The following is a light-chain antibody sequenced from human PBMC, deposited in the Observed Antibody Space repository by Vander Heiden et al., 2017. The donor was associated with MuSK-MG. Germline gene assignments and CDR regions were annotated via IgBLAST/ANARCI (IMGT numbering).Light chain of an antibody. V-gene: IGKV2-28*01. J-gene: IGKJ4*01. CDR3: RQALPTPLT. CDR1: QSLLYSDGYVY. CDR2: LAS. Sequence: EIDMTQSPLSLAVNPGEPASISCKSSQSLLYSDGYVYLDWYLQKPGQSPQLLMYLASNRASGVPDRFSGSGSGTEFTLTISRVEAEDVGVYYCRQALPTPLTFGGGTRLEIK.